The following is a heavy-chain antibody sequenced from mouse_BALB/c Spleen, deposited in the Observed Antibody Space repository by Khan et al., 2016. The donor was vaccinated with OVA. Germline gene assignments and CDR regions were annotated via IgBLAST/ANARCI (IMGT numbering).Heavy chain of an antibody. CDR3: ARNREPDYFDY. CDR2: IWAGGST. V-gene: IGHV2-9*02. J-gene: IGHJ2*01. CDR1: GFSLTNYG. Sequence: VQLQESGPGLVAPSQSLSITCTVSGFSLTNYGVHWVRQPPGKGLEWLGVIWAGGSTNYNSALMSRLSISQDNSKSQVFLKMNSLQNDDTAMYFCARNREPDYFDYWGQGTTLTVSS.